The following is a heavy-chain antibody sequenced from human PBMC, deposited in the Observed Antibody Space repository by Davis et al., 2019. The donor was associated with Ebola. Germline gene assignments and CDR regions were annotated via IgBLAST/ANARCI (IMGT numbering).Heavy chain of an antibody. V-gene: IGHV5-51*01. D-gene: IGHD5-12*01. CDR1: GYSFTSYW. CDR2: IYLGDSDT. CDR3: ARQVGVMATIIPYWYFDL. J-gene: IGHJ2*01. Sequence: GESLKISCKGSGYSFTSYWIGWVRQMPGKGLEWMGIIYLGDSDTRYSPSFQGQVTISADKSISTAYLQWSSLKASDTAMYYCARQVGVMATIIPYWYFDLWGRGTLVTVSS.